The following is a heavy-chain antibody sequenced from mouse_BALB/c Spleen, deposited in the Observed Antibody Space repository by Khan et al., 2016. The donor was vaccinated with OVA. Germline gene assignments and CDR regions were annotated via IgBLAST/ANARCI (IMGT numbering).Heavy chain of an antibody. CDR2: INPYNGGT. D-gene: IGHD4-1*01. V-gene: IGHV1S136*01. Sequence: EVQLQQSGPELVKPGASVKMSCKASGYTFTNYVLHWVKQKPGQGLEWIGYINPYNGGTKYNEKFKGKATLASDKSSITANMELNSLTSEDSAVYYCARGNWQSYYSDNWGQGTTLTLSS. J-gene: IGHJ2*01. CDR3: ARGNWQSYYSDN. CDR1: GYTFTNYV.